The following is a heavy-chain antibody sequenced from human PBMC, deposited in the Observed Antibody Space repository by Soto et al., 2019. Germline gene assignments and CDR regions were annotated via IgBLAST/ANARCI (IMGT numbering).Heavy chain of an antibody. CDR2: IYYSGST. CDR3: ARRTGTQYYYFYYGMDV. D-gene: IGHD1-1*01. V-gene: IGHV4-39*01. Sequence: SETLSLTCSVSGGSIISTTTYWGWIRQPPGKGLEWIGSIYYSGSTYYNPSLKSRVTISVDTSKNQFSLKLSSVTAADTAVYYCARRTGTQYYYFYYGMDVWGQGTTVTVSS. J-gene: IGHJ6*02. CDR1: GGSIISTTTY.